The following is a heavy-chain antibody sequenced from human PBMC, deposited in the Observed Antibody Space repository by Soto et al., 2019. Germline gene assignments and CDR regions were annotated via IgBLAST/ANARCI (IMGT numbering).Heavy chain of an antibody. Sequence: QVQLVQSGAEVQTPGASVKVSCKDSGYTFTGFLLHWVRQAPGQGLEWVGWINPNSGGPTYAQKFAAWVAMPRDPSVSTAYMELSRLTSAATAVCYCAFQRDGVVYWGQGSLVTVSS. J-gene: IGHJ4*02. CDR2: INPNSGGP. D-gene: IGHD2-2*01. CDR3: AFQRDGVVY. V-gene: IGHV1-2*04. CDR1: GYTFTGFL.